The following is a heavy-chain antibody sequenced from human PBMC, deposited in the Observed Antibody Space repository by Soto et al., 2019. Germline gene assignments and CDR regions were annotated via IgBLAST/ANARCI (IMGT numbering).Heavy chain of an antibody. V-gene: IGHV3-23*01. J-gene: IGHJ4*02. D-gene: IGHD7-27*01. CDR1: GFTFSTYA. CDR3: AREDWINWDYFDY. Sequence: EVQLLESGGGLVQSGGSLRLSCAASGFTFSTYAMNWVRQAPGKGLEWVSSISGSGGSIYYADSVKGRFTISRDNSKNTLYLRMNSLRAEDTAVYYCAREDWINWDYFDYWGQGTLVTVSS. CDR2: ISGSGGSI.